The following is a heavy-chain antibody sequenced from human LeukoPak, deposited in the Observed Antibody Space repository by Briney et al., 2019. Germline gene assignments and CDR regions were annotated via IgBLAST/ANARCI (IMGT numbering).Heavy chain of an antibody. CDR1: GGSISSYY. D-gene: IGHD3-10*01. V-gene: IGHV4-59*01. CDR2: IYYSGST. Sequence: SETLSLTCTVSGGSISSYYWSWIRQPPGKGLEWIGYIYYSGSTNYNPSLKSRVTISVDTSKNQFSLKLSSVTAADTAVYYCARVAVGWFGKLSFDYWGQGTLVTVSS. J-gene: IGHJ4*02. CDR3: ARVAVGWFGKLSFDY.